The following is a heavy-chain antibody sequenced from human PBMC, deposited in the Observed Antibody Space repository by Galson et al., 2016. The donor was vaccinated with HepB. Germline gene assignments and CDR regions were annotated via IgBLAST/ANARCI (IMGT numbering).Heavy chain of an antibody. D-gene: IGHD6-6*01. J-gene: IGHJ4*02. Sequence: SVKVSCKASGYTFTNFFIYWLRQAPGQGLEWMGIINPRSGSASYARNFQGRVTMTRDTSTSTVYIDLSSLRSDHTAVYYCAIIEARPYWGQGTLVTVSS. V-gene: IGHV1-46*01. CDR3: AIIEARPY. CDR2: INPRSGSA. CDR1: GYTFTNFF.